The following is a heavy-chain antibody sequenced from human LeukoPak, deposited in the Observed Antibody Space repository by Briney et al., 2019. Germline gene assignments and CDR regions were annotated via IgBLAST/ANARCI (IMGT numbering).Heavy chain of an antibody. D-gene: IGHD1-1*01. J-gene: IGHJ6*02. CDR3: AGTPPTTYYYYGMDV. CDR2: IYYSGST. Sequence: PSQTLSLTCTVSGGSISSGGYYWSWIRQHPGKGLEWIGYIYYSGSTYYNPSLKSRVTISVDTSKNQFSLKLSSVTAADTAVYYCAGTPPTTYYYYGMDVWGQRTTVTVSS. V-gene: IGHV4-31*03. CDR1: GGSISSGGYY.